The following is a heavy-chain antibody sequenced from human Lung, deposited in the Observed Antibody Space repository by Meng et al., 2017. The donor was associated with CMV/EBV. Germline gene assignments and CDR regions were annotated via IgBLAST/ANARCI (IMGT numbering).Heavy chain of an antibody. D-gene: IGHD4-23*01. V-gene: IGHV4-39*07. CDR1: SISSNICY. CDR3: ARVGPTKYGGKGVGFDP. Sequence: SISSNICYWGWIRRPPGEGLEWIGSIYYSGSTYYNPSLKSRVTISVDTSKNQFSLKLSSVTAADTAVYYCARVGPTKYGGKGVGFDPWGQGTLVTVSS. J-gene: IGHJ5*02. CDR2: IYYSGST.